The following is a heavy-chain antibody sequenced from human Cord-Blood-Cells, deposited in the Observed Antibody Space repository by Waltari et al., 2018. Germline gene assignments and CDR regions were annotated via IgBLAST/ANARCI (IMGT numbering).Heavy chain of an antibody. CDR3: ARDQGGAYCGGDYYFAY. CDR1: GGTFSSYA. Sequence: QVQLVQSGAEVKKPGSSVKVSCQASGGTFSSYAISWVRPAPGPGLEWMGGIIPIFGTANYAQKFQGRVTITADESTSTAYMELSSLRSEDTAVYYCARDQGGAYCGGDYYFAYWGQGTLVTVSS. D-gene: IGHD2-21*02. J-gene: IGHJ4*02. V-gene: IGHV1-69*01. CDR2: IIPIFGTA.